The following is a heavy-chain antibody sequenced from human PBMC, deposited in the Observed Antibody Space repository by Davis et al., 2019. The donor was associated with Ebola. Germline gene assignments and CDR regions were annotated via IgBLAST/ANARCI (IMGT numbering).Heavy chain of an antibody. V-gene: IGHV3-64D*06. J-gene: IGHJ6*02. CDR1: GFTFSSYA. D-gene: IGHD2-15*01. CDR3: VKGCSGGSCYSDYYGMDV. CDR2: ISSNGGST. Sequence: PGGSLRLSCSASGFTFSSYAMHWVRQAPGKGLEYVSAISSNGGSTYYADSVKGRFTISRDNSKNTLYLQMSSLRAEDTAVYYCVKGCSGGSCYSDYYGMDVWGQGTTVTVSS.